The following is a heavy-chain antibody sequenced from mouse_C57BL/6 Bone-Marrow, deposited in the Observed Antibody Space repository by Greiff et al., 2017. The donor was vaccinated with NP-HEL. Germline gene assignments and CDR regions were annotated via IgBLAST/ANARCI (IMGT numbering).Heavy chain of an antibody. J-gene: IGHJ2*01. CDR3: ARGEYGYGGYFDY. CDR2: IYPGSGST. V-gene: IGHV1-55*01. Sequence: QVQLQQPGAELVKPGASVKMSCKASAYTFTSYWITWVKQRPGQGLEWIGDIYPGSGSTNYNEKFKSKATLTVDTSSSTAYMQLSSLTSEDSAVYYCARGEYGYGGYFDYWGQGTTLTVSS. D-gene: IGHD2-2*01. CDR1: AYTFTSYW.